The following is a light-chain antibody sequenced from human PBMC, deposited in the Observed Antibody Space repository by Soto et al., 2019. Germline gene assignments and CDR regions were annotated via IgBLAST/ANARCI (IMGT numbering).Light chain of an antibody. Sequence: EIVLTQSPGTLSLSPGERATLSCRASQSVSSSYLAWYQQKPGQAPRLLIYGASSRATGIPDRFSGSGSGTDFTLTISRLEPEDFAVYYWQQYGSSRTFGQGTKVEI. V-gene: IGKV3-20*01. CDR3: QQYGSSRT. CDR2: GAS. CDR1: QSVSSSY. J-gene: IGKJ1*01.